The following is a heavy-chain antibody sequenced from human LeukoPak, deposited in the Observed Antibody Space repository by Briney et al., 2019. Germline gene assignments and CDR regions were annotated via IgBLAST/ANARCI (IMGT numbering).Heavy chain of an antibody. Sequence: GASVKVSCKASGYTFTGYYMHWVRQAPGQGLEWMGWINPNSGGTNYAQKFQGRVTMTRDTSINTAYMELSRLRSDDTAIYYCARVSRFYYDSSGDFDYWGQGTLVTVSS. D-gene: IGHD3-22*01. CDR2: INPNSGGT. J-gene: IGHJ4*02. V-gene: IGHV1-2*02. CDR3: ARVSRFYYDSSGDFDY. CDR1: GYTFTGYY.